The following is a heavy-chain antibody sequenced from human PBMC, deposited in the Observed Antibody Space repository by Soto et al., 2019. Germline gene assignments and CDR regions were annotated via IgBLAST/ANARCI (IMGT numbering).Heavy chain of an antibody. CDR2: IIPIFGTA. D-gene: IGHD3-3*01. J-gene: IGHJ6*02. CDR3: ARDDPLYYDFQGTGDYYYGMDV. Sequence: EASVKVSCKASGGTFSSYAISWVRQAPGQGLEWMGGIIPIFGTANYAQKFQGRVTITADESTSTAYMELSSLRSEDTAVCYCARDDPLYYDFQGTGDYYYGMDVWGQGTTVTVS. V-gene: IGHV1-69*13. CDR1: GGTFSSYA.